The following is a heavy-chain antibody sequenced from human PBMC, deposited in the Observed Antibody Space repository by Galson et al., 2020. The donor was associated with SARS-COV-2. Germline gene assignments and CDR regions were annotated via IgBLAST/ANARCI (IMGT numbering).Heavy chain of an antibody. CDR2: IHPRDSDT. CDR1: GYTFTNYW. V-gene: IGHV5-51*01. CDR3: ARVRYDFWSGFVFDAFDV. Sequence: KIGESLKISCQWPGYTFTNYWIGLVRQMPGQGLEWMGIIHPRDSDTRYSPSFGGQVTISADKPLTTTFLPWSSLKASDTAIYYCARVRYDFWSGFVFDAFDVWGQGTMVTVP. J-gene: IGHJ3*01. D-gene: IGHD3-3*01.